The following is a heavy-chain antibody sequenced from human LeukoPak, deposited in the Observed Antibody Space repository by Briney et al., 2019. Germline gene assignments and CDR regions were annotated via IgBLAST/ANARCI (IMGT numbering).Heavy chain of an antibody. V-gene: IGHV3-33*01. D-gene: IGHD6-6*01. Sequence: GGSLRLSCAASGYTFTNHGMHWVRQAPGKGLEWVANIWFDGSQEYYADTMKGRFTISRDISKSTLYLQMNSLRAEDTAVYYCARDLAAARLDFRGQGTLVTVSS. CDR1: GYTFTNHG. CDR2: IWFDGSQE. J-gene: IGHJ4*02. CDR3: ARDLAAARLDF.